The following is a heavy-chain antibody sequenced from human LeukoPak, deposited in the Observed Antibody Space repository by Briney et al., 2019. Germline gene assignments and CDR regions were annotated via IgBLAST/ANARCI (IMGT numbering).Heavy chain of an antibody. J-gene: IGHJ4*02. CDR3: ATTTVTTYFDY. Sequence: GGSLRLSCAASGFTFSSYGMHWVRQAPGKGLEWVAVISYDGSNKYYADSVRGRFTISRDNSKNTLYLQMNSLSAEDTAVYYCATTTVTTYFDYWGQGTLVTVSS. D-gene: IGHD4-17*01. V-gene: IGHV3-30*03. CDR1: GFTFSSYG. CDR2: ISYDGSNK.